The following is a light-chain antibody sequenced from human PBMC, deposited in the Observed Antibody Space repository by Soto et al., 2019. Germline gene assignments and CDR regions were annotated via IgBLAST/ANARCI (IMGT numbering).Light chain of an antibody. V-gene: IGKV3-11*01. CDR1: QSVSNS. J-gene: IGKJ1*01. CDR3: QRET. Sequence: EIVLTHSPATLSLSPVDRATLSCRASQSVSNSLAWYQQKPGQAPRLLIHDASERAAGIPARFSGSGSGTDFTLTISSLEPEDFAVYFCQRETFGQGTKVDIK. CDR2: DAS.